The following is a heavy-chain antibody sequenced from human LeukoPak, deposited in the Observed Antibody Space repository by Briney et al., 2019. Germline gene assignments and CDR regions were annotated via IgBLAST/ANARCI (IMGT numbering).Heavy chain of an antibody. J-gene: IGHJ4*02. CDR3: ARGTPMATNYYFDY. D-gene: IGHD5-18*01. CDR2: INHSGST. Sequence: SETLSLTCAVYGGSFSDYYWSWIRQPPGEGLEWIGEINHSGSTNCNPSLKSRVTISVDTSKNQFSLKLSSVTAADTAVYYCARGTPMATNYYFDYWGQGTLVTVSS. V-gene: IGHV4-34*01. CDR1: GGSFSDYY.